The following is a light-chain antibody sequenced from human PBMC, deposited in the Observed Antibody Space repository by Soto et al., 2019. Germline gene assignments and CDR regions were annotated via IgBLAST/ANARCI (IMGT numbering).Light chain of an antibody. CDR3: CPYACSHPLYV. CDR2: DVS. J-gene: IGLJ1*01. CDR1: SSDVGGYNY. V-gene: IGLV2-11*01. Sequence: QSVLTQPRSVSGSPGQSVTISCTGTSSDVGGYNYVSCYQQHPCKAPKLMIYDVSKRPSGVPDRFSGSKPGYTASLTIYGLHDEDESDYYCCPYACSHPLYVFGTGTKLTDL.